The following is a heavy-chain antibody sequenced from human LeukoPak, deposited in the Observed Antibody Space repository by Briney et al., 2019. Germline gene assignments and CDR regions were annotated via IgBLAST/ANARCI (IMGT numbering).Heavy chain of an antibody. Sequence: PGGSLRLSCAASGFTFSSYWMSWVRQAPGKGLEWVANIKQDGSEKYYVDSVKGRFTISRDNAKNSLYLQMNSLRAEDTAVYYCARDDKNIVGATPIWGQGTMVTVSS. CDR2: IKQDGSEK. CDR3: ARDDKNIVGATPI. CDR1: GFTFSSYW. J-gene: IGHJ3*02. D-gene: IGHD1-26*01. V-gene: IGHV3-7*01.